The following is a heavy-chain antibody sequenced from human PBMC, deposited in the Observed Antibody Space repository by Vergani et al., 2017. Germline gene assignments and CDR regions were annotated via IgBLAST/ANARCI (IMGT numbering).Heavy chain of an antibody. Sequence: EVQLVESGGGVVRPGGSLRLSCAASGFTFDDYGMSWVRQAPGKGLEWVSGINWNGGSTGYADSVKGRLTISRDNAKNSLYLQMNSLRAEDTALYHCARDRAVPAAESSGGFDPWGQGTLVTVSS. V-gene: IGHV3-20*01. CDR1: GFTFDDYG. CDR3: ARDRAVPAAESSGGFDP. CDR2: INWNGGST. J-gene: IGHJ5*02. D-gene: IGHD2-2*01.